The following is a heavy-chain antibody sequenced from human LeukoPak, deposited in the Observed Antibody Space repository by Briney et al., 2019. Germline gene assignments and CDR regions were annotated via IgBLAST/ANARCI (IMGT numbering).Heavy chain of an antibody. J-gene: IGHJ4*02. CDR1: GFTFTSYA. CDR2: ISYDGRNK. D-gene: IGHD6-19*01. Sequence: PGRSLRLSCAASGFTFTSYAMHWVRQAPGKGLEWVAVISYDGRNKYYADSVKGRFTISRDNSKNTLYLQMNSLRAEDTAVYYCARESQYYFGYWGQGTLVTVSS. V-gene: IGHV3-30-3*01. CDR3: ARESQYYFGY.